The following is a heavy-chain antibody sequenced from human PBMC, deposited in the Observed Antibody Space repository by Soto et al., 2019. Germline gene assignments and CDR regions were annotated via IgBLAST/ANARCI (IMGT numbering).Heavy chain of an antibody. CDR1: GGSISSGDYY. CDR3: AREDCRSTSCSYSTGSYCFDY. Sequence: SETLSLTCTVSGGSISSGDYYWSWIRQPPGKGLEWIGYIYYSGNTYYNPSLKSRITMSVDTSKNQFSLTLSSVTAADTAVYYCAREDCRSTSCSYSTGSYCFDYWGQGTLVTVSS. J-gene: IGHJ4*02. CDR2: IYYSGNT. V-gene: IGHV4-30-4*01. D-gene: IGHD2-2*01.